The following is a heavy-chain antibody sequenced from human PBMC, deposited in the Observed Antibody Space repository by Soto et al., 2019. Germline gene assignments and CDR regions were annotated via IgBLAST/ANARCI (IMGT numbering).Heavy chain of an antibody. CDR2: IIPIFGTA. J-gene: IGHJ6*02. CDR3: ARDYPRYYDSSPRPVFYYGMDV. V-gene: IGHV1-69*01. CDR1: GGTFSSYA. D-gene: IGHD3-22*01. Sequence: QVQLVQSGAEVKKPGSSVKVSCKASGGTFSSYAISWVRQAPGQGLEWMGGIIPIFGTANYAQKFQGRVTITADESTSTAYMELSSLRSEDTAVYYCARDYPRYYDSSPRPVFYYGMDVWGQGTTVTVSS.